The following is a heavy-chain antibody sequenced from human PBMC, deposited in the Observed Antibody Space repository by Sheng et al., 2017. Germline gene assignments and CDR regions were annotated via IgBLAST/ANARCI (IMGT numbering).Heavy chain of an antibody. Sequence: QVQLVESGGRRWSSLGRPVRLSCAASGFNFRSYAIHWVRQAPGKGLEWVAIIWSNGNTKYYADSVKGRFTISRDVSKNTLYLEMSSLRAEDTAVYYCGRGYSSNSGAFDIWGQGYNGHRLF. J-gene: IGHJ3*02. D-gene: IGHD4-4*01. CDR1: GFNFRSYA. CDR2: IWSNGNTK. V-gene: IGHV3-33*01. CDR3: GRGYSSNSGAFDI.